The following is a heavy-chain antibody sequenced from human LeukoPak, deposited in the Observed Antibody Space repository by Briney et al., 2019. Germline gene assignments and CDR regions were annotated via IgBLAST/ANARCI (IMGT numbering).Heavy chain of an antibody. CDR1: VVAFSKAC. CDR3: TTEDAFDI. V-gene: IGHV3-15*01. Sequence: VGSLRLSCAASVVAFSKACMGSGRQAPGEGVESGCRIKSKTDGGPKDYDAHVKGRFTISRDDSKNTLYLQMNSLKTEDTAVYYCTTEDAFDIWGQGTMVTVSS. CDR2: IKSKTDGGPK. J-gene: IGHJ3*02.